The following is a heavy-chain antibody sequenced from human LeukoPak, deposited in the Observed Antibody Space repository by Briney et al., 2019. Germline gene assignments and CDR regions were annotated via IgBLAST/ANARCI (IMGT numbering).Heavy chain of an antibody. V-gene: IGHV1-69*04. CDR2: IIPILGIA. D-gene: IGHD6-19*01. CDR1: VGTFSSYA. CDR3: ASQKGLAVAGTHYYYYYGMDV. J-gene: IGHJ6*02. Sequence: SVKVSCKASVGTFSSYAISWVRQAPGQGLEWMGRIIPILGIANYAQKFQRRVTITADKSTSTAYMELSSLRSEDTAVYYCASQKGLAVAGTHYYYYYGMDVWGQGTTVTVSS.